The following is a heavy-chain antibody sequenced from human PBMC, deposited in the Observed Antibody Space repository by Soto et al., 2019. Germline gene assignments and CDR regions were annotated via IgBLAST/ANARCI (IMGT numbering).Heavy chain of an antibody. CDR1: GFTFSSYG. J-gene: IGHJ6*02. CDR2: ISYDGSNK. D-gene: IGHD2-2*02. CDR3: AKDSAIVVVPGAIVGVYGMDV. V-gene: IGHV3-30*18. Sequence: QVQLVESGGGVVQPGRSLRLSCAASGFTFSSYGMHWVRQAPGKGLEWVAVISYDGSNKYYADSVKGRFTISRENSKNTLYLQMNSLRAEDTAVYYCAKDSAIVVVPGAIVGVYGMDVWGQGTTVTVSS.